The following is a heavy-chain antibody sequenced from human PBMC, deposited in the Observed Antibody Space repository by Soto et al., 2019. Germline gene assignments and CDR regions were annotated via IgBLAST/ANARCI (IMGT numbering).Heavy chain of an antibody. CDR2: INHSGST. CDR1: GGSFSGYY. Sequence: PSVTLSLTCAVYGGSFSGYYWSWIRQPPGKGLEWIGEINHSGSTNYNPSLKSRVTISVDTSKSQFSLKLSSVTAADTAVYYCAKGXKRGYGWGDYYYYGMDVWGQGTTVTVSS. J-gene: IGHJ6*02. D-gene: IGHD5-12*01. CDR3: AKGXKRGYGWGDYYYYGMDV. V-gene: IGHV4-34*01.